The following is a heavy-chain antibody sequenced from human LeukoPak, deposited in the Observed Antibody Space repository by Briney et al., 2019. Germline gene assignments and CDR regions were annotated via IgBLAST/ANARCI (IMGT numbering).Heavy chain of an antibody. CDR2: ISAYNGNT. Sequence: ASVKVSCKASGYTFTSYGISWVRQAPGQGLEWMGWISAYNGNTNYAQKLQGRVTMTTDTYTSTAYVELRSLRSDDMAVYYCARDFDYDFWSGYYGEPKNWFDPWGQGTLVTVSS. CDR1: GYTFTSYG. J-gene: IGHJ5*02. CDR3: ARDFDYDFWSGYYGEPKNWFDP. D-gene: IGHD3-3*01. V-gene: IGHV1-18*03.